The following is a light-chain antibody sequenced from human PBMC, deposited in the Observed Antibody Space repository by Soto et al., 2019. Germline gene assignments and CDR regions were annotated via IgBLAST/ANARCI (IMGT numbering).Light chain of an antibody. V-gene: IGKV3-15*01. Sequence: EVVMTQSPATVSVSPGEGVTLSCRASQTISNDLAWYQQKPGQAPRLLIYGASTRATGVPARFSGGGSGTEFTPPISSLQSEDFAFYYCQQHNKWPPVTFGGGTKVEIK. CDR2: GAS. J-gene: IGKJ4*01. CDR3: QQHNKWPPVT. CDR1: QTISND.